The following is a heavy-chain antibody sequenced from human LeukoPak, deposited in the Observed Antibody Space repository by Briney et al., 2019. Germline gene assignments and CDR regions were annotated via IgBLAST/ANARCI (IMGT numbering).Heavy chain of an antibody. CDR1: GYTFTGYY. CDR2: INPNSGGT. Sequence: GASVKVSCKASGYTFTGYYMHWVRQAPGQGLEWMGRINPNSGGTNYAQKFQGRVTMTRDTSISTAYMELSRLRSGDTAVYYCARDYTGGKYSYGVPWGQGTLVTVSS. J-gene: IGHJ5*02. V-gene: IGHV1-2*06. CDR3: ARDYTGGKYSYGVP. D-gene: IGHD5-18*01.